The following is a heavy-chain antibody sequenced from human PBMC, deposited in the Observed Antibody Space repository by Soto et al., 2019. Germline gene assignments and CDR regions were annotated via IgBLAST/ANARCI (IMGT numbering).Heavy chain of an antibody. CDR2: ISHDGNNR. Sequence: GGSLRLSCAASGFTFSIYAMHWVRQAPGKGLEWLASISHDGNNRYYAGSVRGRFTISRDNSRNTLYLQMNSLRRDDTAVYSCVLRATATVAFDIWGQGTMVTVPS. J-gene: IGHJ3*02. V-gene: IGHV3-30-3*01. CDR1: GFTFSIYA. D-gene: IGHD1-1*01. CDR3: VLRATATVAFDI.